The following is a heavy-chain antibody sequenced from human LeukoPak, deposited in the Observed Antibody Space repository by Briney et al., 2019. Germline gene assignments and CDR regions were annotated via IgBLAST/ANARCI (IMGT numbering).Heavy chain of an antibody. CDR1: GGSISSYY. Sequence: SETLSLTCTVSGGSISSYYWSWIRQPPGKGLEWIGYIYYSGSTNYNPSLKSRVTISVDTSKNQFSLKLSSVTAADTAVYYCARRSTGDHGAFDIWGQGTMVTVSS. D-gene: IGHD7-27*01. CDR2: IYYSGST. J-gene: IGHJ3*02. CDR3: ARRSTGDHGAFDI. V-gene: IGHV4-59*01.